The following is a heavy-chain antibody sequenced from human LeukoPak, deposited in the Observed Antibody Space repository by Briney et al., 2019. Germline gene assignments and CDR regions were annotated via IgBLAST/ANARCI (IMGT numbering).Heavy chain of an antibody. CDR3: AKGTGDEGYYFDY. CDR2: IRVSYNT. V-gene: IGHV3-23*01. J-gene: IGHJ4*02. D-gene: IGHD7-27*01. CDR1: GFTFSNYA. Sequence: TGGSLRLSCAASGFTFSNYAMSWVRQAPGKGLEWVSGIRVSYNTYYADSVKGRFTISRDNSDNTLYLQMSGLRADDTAVYYCAKGTGDEGYYFDYWGQGTLVTVSS.